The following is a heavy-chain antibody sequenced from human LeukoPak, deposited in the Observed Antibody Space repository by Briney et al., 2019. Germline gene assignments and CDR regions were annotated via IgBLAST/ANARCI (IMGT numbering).Heavy chain of an antibody. CDR1: GGSISSSSYY. CDR2: IYYSGST. J-gene: IGHJ4*02. D-gene: IGHD3-3*01. Sequence: SETLSHACTVSGGSISSSSYYWGWIRQPPGKGLEWIGSIYYSGSTYYNPSLKSRVTISVDTSKNQFSLKLSSVTAADTAVYYCARQGITIFGVVIIGYFDYWGQGSLVTVSS. V-gene: IGHV4-39*01. CDR3: ARQGITIFGVVIIGYFDY.